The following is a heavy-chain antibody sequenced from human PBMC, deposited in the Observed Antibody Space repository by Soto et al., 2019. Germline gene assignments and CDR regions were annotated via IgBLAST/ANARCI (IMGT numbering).Heavy chain of an antibody. D-gene: IGHD3-3*01. J-gene: IGHJ5*02. V-gene: IGHV4-31*03. Sequence: QVQLQESGPGLVKPSQTLSLTCTVSGGSISSGGYYWSWIRQHPGKGLEWIGYIYYSGSTYYNPSLQGRVTISVDTSKNQFSLKLSSVTAADTAVYYCARAGGFLESDNWFDPWGQGTLVTVSS. CDR2: IYYSGST. CDR1: GGSISSGGYY. CDR3: ARAGGFLESDNWFDP.